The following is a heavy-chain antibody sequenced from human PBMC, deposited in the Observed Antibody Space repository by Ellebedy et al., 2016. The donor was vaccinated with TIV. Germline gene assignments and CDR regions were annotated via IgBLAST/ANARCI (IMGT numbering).Heavy chain of an antibody. CDR2: INSGGDSL. D-gene: IGHD3-10*01. CDR1: GFTFTTYW. J-gene: IGHJ4*02. V-gene: IGHV3-74*01. CDR3: ARSLDYYGPRYHLDY. Sequence: GGSLRLSCAASGFTFTTYWMHWVRQAPGKGLVWVSRINSGGDSLSYADSVRGRFTISRDNAKNTLYLQMNSLRAEDTAVYYCARSLDYYGPRYHLDYWGQGTLVTVSS.